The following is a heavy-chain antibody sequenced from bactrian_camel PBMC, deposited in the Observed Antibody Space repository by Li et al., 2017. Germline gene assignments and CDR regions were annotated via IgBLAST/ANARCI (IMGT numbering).Heavy chain of an antibody. V-gene: IGHV3S53*01. CDR1: GYAIRTC. J-gene: IGHJ6*01. D-gene: IGHD7*01. CDR3: KTNKNCLPHDLHEDREGPGFGY. CDR2: INTDLRT. Sequence: VQLVESGGGSVQAGGSLRLSCAESGYAIRTCRGWFRQAPGKEREGVATINTDLRTSYADSVKGRFTISKDNPKDTVYLQMNSLKPEDTALYICKTNKNCLPHDLHEDREGPGFGYRGQGTQVTVS.